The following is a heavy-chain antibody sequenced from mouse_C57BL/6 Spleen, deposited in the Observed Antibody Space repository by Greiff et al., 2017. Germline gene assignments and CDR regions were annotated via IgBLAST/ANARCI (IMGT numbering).Heavy chain of an antibody. Sequence: EVQLEESGGGLVKPGASLKLSCAASGFTFSSYAMSWVRQTPGKRLEWVATISDDGGYTYYPENVKGRFTISGDNASNTLYLQMRHLRSEDTAMYYCARDRVIRVSYWDVDVWGTGTTVTVSS. V-gene: IGHV5-4*01. CDR3: ARDRVIRVSYWDVDV. CDR1: GFTFSSYA. CDR2: ISDDGGYT. J-gene: IGHJ1*03. D-gene: IGHD2-1*01.